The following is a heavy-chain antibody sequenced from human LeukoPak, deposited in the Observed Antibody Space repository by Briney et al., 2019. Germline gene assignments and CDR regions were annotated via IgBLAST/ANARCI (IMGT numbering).Heavy chain of an antibody. CDR2: IKQDGSEK. J-gene: IGHJ4*02. Sequence: GGSLRLSCAASGFTFSNSWMSWVRQVPGKGVEWVANIKQDGSEKYYVDSVKGRFTISRDNVKNSLYLQMNSLRAEDTAVYYCVSSHYYDTRGYSENFEYWGQGTLVTVSS. CDR3: VSSHYYDTRGYSENFEY. V-gene: IGHV3-7*01. CDR1: GFTFSNSW. D-gene: IGHD3-22*01.